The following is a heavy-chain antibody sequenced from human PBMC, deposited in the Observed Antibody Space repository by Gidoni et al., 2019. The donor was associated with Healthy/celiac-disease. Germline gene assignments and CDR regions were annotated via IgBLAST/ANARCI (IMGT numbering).Heavy chain of an antibody. CDR3: ARDLAAAGNWFDP. V-gene: IGHV4-61*02. D-gene: IGHD6-13*01. CDR1: VGSLISGSYY. J-gene: IGHJ5*02. CDR2: LYTSGST. Sequence: HVQLQESGPGLVKPSQTLSPTCTVSVGSLISGSYYWSWIRQPAGKGLEWIGRLYTSGSTNYTPSLKSRVTISVDTSKNQFSLKLSSVTAADPAVYYCARDLAAAGNWFDPWGQGTLVTVSS.